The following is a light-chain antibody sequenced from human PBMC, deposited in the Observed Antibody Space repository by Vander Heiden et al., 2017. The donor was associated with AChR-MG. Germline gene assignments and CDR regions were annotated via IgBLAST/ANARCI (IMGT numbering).Light chain of an antibody. CDR3: QQYGNPLFT. V-gene: IGKV1-33*01. J-gene: IGKJ3*01. CDR2: DAS. Sequence: DIQLTQSPSSLSASVGDTVTITCQASQDVSNFLNWYQQRPGKAPRLLIYDASNLETGVPSRFSGSGSGTDFTFTITSLQPEDIATYYCQQYGNPLFTFGPGTKVEMK. CDR1: QDVSNF.